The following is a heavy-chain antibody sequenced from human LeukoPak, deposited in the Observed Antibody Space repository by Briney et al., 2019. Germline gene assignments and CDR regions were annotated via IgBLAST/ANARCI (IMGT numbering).Heavy chain of an antibody. J-gene: IGHJ4*02. CDR1: GDSISTSY. Sequence: SETLSLTCTVSGDSISTSYWSWIRQPPGKGLEWIGYIYYSGSTSYNPSLKSRPTISVDTSKNQSSLKLRSVTAADTAVYYCARGVSVYYDSSGYYYFDYWGQGTLVTVSS. V-gene: IGHV4-59*12. D-gene: IGHD3-22*01. CDR2: IYYSGST. CDR3: ARGVSVYYDSSGYYYFDY.